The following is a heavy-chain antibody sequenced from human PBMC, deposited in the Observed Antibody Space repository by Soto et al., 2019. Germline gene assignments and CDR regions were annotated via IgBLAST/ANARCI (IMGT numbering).Heavy chain of an antibody. J-gene: IGHJ6*02. CDR1: GFTFTSSA. D-gene: IGHD4-17*01. V-gene: IGHV1-58*02. CDR3: AADYGDLLLGYYYGMDV. CDR2: IVVGSGNT. Sequence: SVKVSCKASGFTFTSSAMQWVRQARGQRLEWIGWIVVGSGNTNYAQKFQERVTITRDMSTSTAYMELSSLRSEDTAVYYCAADYGDLLLGYYYGMDVWGQGTTVTVPS.